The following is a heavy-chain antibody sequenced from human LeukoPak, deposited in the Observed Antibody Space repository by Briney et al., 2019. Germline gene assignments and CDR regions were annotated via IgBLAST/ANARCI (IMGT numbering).Heavy chain of an antibody. D-gene: IGHD6-13*01. J-gene: IGHJ4*02. CDR1: GFTVNSFY. CDR3: AKDFSSSWYYFDY. Sequence: PGGSLRLSCAASGFTVNSFYMTWVRQAPGKGLEWVSAISGSGGSTYYADSVKGRFTISRDNSKNTLYLQMNSLRAEDTAVYYCAKDFSSSWYYFDYWGQGTLVTVSS. CDR2: ISGSGGST. V-gene: IGHV3-23*01.